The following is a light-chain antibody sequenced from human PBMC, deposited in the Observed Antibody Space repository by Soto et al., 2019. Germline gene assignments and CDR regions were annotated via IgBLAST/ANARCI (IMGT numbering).Light chain of an antibody. CDR1: RSVSNNY. CDR3: QQSGSSPLT. CDR2: GAS. Sequence: IVLTQSPGTLSLSPGERATLSCRASRSVSNNYLAWYQQKPGQAPRLIIYGASNRATGIPDRFSGSESATEFTLTISRLEPEDFEVYFCQQSGSSPLTFGGGTKVDIK. J-gene: IGKJ4*01. V-gene: IGKV3-20*01.